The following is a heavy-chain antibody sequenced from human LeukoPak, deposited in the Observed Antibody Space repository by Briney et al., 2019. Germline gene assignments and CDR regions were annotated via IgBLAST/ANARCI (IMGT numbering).Heavy chain of an antibody. J-gene: IGHJ4*03. CDR3: ARPDVYSSYFDY. V-gene: IGHV4-34*01. Sequence: KPSETLSLTCAVYGGSFSDYYWSWIRQPPGKGLEWIGEINHSGSTYYNPSLKSRVTISVDTSKNQFSLKLSSVTAADTAVYYCARPDVYSSYFDYWGQGTLVTVSS. CDR2: INHSGST. D-gene: IGHD5-18*01. CDR1: GGSFSDYY.